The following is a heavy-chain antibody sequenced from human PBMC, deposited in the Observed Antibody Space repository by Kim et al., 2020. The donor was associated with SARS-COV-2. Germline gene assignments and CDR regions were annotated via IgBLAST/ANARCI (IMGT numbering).Heavy chain of an antibody. CDR3: ASNYYYDSSGYYDLDY. Sequence: ASVKVSCKASGYTFTSYYMHWVRQAPGQGLEWMGIINPSGGSTSYAQKFQGRVTMTRDTSTSTVYMELSSLRSEDTAVYYCASNYYYDSSGYYDLDYWGQGTLVTVSS. J-gene: IGHJ4*02. V-gene: IGHV1-46*01. D-gene: IGHD3-22*01. CDR1: GYTFTSYY. CDR2: INPSGGST.